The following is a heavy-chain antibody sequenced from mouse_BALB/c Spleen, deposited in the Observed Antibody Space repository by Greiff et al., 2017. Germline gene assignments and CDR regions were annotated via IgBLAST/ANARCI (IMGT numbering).Heavy chain of an antibody. D-gene: IGHD4-1*01. J-gene: IGHJ2*01. Sequence: EVHLVESGGDLVKPGGSLKLSCAASGFTFSSYGMSWVRQTPDKRLEWVATISSGGSYTYYPDSVKGRFTISRDNAKNTLYLQMSSLKSEDTAMYYCARGELGPVYYFDYWGQGTTLTVSS. CDR3: ARGELGPVYYFDY. CDR2: ISSGGSYT. V-gene: IGHV5-6*01. CDR1: GFTFSSYG.